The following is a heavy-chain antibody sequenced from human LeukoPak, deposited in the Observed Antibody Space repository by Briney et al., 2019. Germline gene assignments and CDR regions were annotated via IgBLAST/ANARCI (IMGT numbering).Heavy chain of an antibody. V-gene: IGHV4-31*03. CDR2: IYYSGST. CDR1: GGSISSGGYY. CDR3: ARLVYNYSDYYYFDY. J-gene: IGHJ4*02. Sequence: PSQTLSLTCTVSGGSISSGGYYWSWIRQHPGKGLEWIGYIYYSGSTYYNPSLKSRVTISVDTSKNQFSLKLSSVTAADTAVYYCARLVYNYSDYYYFDYWGQGTLVTVSS. D-gene: IGHD5-12*01.